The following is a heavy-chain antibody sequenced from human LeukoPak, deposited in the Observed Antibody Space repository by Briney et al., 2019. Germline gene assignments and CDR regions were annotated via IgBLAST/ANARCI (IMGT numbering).Heavy chain of an antibody. V-gene: IGHV4-39*01. D-gene: IGHD4-17*01. Sequence: SETLSLTCTVSGGSISSRNYYWGWIRQPPGKGLEWIGSINYSGTTYYNPSLRSRVTILIDTSKNQFFLKLNSVTVPDTALYYCARHYYGDYAYYLDYWYQGTLVTVTS. CDR2: INYSGTT. CDR1: GGSISSRNYY. J-gene: IGHJ4*02. CDR3: ARHYYGDYAYYLDY.